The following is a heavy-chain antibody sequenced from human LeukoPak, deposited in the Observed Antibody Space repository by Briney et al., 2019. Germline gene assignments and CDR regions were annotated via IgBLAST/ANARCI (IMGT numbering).Heavy chain of an antibody. D-gene: IGHD5-12*01. CDR1: GFTFSSYS. Sequence: PGGSLRLSCAASGFTFSSYSMNWVRQAPGKGLEWVSSISSSSSYIYYADSVKGRFTISRDNAKNSLYLQMNSLRAEDTAVYYCARDWEWLRSNNWFDPWGQGTLVTVSS. CDR3: ARDWEWLRSNNWFDP. CDR2: ISSSSSYI. V-gene: IGHV3-21*01. J-gene: IGHJ5*02.